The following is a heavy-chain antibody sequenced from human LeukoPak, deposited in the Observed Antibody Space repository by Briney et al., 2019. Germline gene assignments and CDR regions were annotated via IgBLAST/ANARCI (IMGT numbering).Heavy chain of an antibody. CDR1: GFTFSSYA. Sequence: SGGSLRLSCAASGFTFSSYAMSWVRQAPGKGLEWVSAISGSGGSTYYADSVKGRFTISRDNSKNTLYLQMNSLRDEDTAVYYCAKRGDYYDSSGYYYQYYFDYWGQGTLVTVSS. CDR2: ISGSGGST. V-gene: IGHV3-23*01. D-gene: IGHD3-22*01. J-gene: IGHJ4*02. CDR3: AKRGDYYDSSGYYYQYYFDY.